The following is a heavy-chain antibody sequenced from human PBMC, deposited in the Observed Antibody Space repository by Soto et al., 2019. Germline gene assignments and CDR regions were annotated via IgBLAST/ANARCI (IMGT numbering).Heavy chain of an antibody. CDR1: GGTFSSYA. V-gene: IGHV1-69*06. CDR3: ERGGNVATGTTFYFDY. J-gene: IGHJ4*02. CDR2: IIPIFGTA. D-gene: IGHD1-1*01. Sequence: QVQLVQSGAEVKKPGSSVKVSCKASGGTFSSYAISWVRQAPGQGLEWMGGIIPIFGTANYAQKFQGRVTITADKSTSTAYMELSSLRSEDTAVYYCERGGNVATGTTFYFDYWGQGTLVTVSS.